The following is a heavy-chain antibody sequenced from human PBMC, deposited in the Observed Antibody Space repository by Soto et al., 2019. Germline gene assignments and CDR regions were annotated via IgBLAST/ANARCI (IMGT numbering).Heavy chain of an antibody. CDR3: ARERYGGNPGLYYYGMDV. J-gene: IGHJ6*02. CDR1: GGSISSSNW. D-gene: IGHD2-15*01. Sequence: SETLSLTCAVSGGSISSSNWWSWVRQPPGKGLEWIGEIYHSGSTNYNPSLKSRVTISVDKSKNQFSLKLSSVTAADTAVYYCARERYGGNPGLYYYGMDVWGQGTTVTVSS. V-gene: IGHV4-4*02. CDR2: IYHSGST.